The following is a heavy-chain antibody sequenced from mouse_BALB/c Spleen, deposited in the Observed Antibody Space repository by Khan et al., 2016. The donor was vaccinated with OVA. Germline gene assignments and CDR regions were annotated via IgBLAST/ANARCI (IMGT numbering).Heavy chain of an antibody. CDR2: IWTGGIT. D-gene: IGHD2-4*01. CDR3: ARSYDYDVGGFAY. J-gene: IGHJ3*01. Sequence: VQLQESGPGLVAPSQSLSITCTVSGFSLNNYGVHWVRQPPGKGLEWLGVIWTGGITNYNSTVMSRLNISKDNSKSQVFLKMNRLQTDDTAIYYWARSYDYDVGGFAYWGQGTMVTVSA. V-gene: IGHV2-9*02. CDR1: GFSLNNYG.